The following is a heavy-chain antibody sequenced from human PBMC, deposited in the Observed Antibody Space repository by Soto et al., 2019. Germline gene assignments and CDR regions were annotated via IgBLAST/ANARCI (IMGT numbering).Heavy chain of an antibody. J-gene: IGHJ3*02. CDR2: IYYSGST. D-gene: IGHD5-18*01. Sequence: PSETLSLTCTVSGGSISSYYLSRIRQPPGKGLEWIGYIYYSGSTNYNPSLKSRVTISVDTSKNQFSLKLSSVTAADTVVYYCARFVDTAMVDAFDIWGQGTMVTVSS. CDR1: GGSISSYY. CDR3: ARFVDTAMVDAFDI. V-gene: IGHV4-59*01.